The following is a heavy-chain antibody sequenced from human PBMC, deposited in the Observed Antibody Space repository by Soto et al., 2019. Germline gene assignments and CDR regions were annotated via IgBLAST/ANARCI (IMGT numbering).Heavy chain of an antibody. Sequence: GGSLRLSCAASGFTFSSYWMHWVRQAPGKGLVWVSRINSDGSSTSYADSVKGRFTISRDNAKNTLYLQMNSLRAEDTAVYYCARGVAVAGTHYYYYMDVWGKGTTVTVSS. CDR3: ARGVAVAGTHYYYYMDV. D-gene: IGHD6-19*01. V-gene: IGHV3-74*01. CDR2: INSDGSST. J-gene: IGHJ6*03. CDR1: GFTFSSYW.